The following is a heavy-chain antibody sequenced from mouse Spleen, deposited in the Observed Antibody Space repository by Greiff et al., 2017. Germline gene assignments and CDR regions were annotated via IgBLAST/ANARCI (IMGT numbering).Heavy chain of an antibody. CDR2: ISSGGSYT. Sequence: EVQVVESGGGLVKPGGSLKLSCAASGFAFSSYDMPWVRQTPEKRLEWVATISSGGSYTYYPDSVKGRFTISRDNARNTLYLQMSSLRSEDTALYYCARHSYAMDYWGQGTSVTVSS. CDR3: ARHSYAMDY. J-gene: IGHJ4*01. CDR1: GFAFSSYD. V-gene: IGHV5-9*02.